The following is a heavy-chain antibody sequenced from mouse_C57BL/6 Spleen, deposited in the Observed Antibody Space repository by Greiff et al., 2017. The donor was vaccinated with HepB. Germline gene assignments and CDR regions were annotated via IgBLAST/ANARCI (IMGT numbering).Heavy chain of an antibody. CDR1: GFNIKDDY. V-gene: IGHV14-4*01. CDR2: IDPENGDT. J-gene: IGHJ4*01. CDR3: LYGYAMDY. D-gene: IGHD1-1*01. Sequence: EVQRVESGAELVRPGASVKLSCTASGFNIKDDYMHWVKQRPEQGLEWIGWIDPENGDTEYASKFQGKATITADTSSNTAYLQLSSLTSEDTAVYYCLYGYAMDYWGQGTSVTVSS.